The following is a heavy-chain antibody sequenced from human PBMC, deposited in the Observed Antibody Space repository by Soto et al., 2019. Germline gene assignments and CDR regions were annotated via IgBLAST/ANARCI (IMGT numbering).Heavy chain of an antibody. CDR1: GGSISSYY. D-gene: IGHD6-19*01. Sequence: QVQLQESGPGLVEPSETLSLTCTVSGGSISSYYWSWIRQPPGKGLEWIGYIYYSGSTNYNPSLKSRVTISVDTSKNQFSLKLSSVTAADTAVYYCARVRWTVAGPGHFDYWGQGTLVTVSS. CDR2: IYYSGST. CDR3: ARVRWTVAGPGHFDY. V-gene: IGHV4-59*01. J-gene: IGHJ4*02.